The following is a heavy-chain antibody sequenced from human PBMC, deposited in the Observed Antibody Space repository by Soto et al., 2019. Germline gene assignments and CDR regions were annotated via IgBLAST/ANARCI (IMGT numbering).Heavy chain of an antibody. Sequence: EVQLLESGGGLVQPGGSLRLSCAASGFTFSSYAMSWVRQAPGKGLEWVSAISGSGGSTYYGDSVKGRFTIASDNSKNTLYRQRNSLRAEDTAVYDCAKGGGGFYGSGNEHFDYWGQGSLVTVSS. V-gene: IGHV3-23*01. CDR2: ISGSGGST. D-gene: IGHD3-10*01. J-gene: IGHJ4*02. CDR1: GFTFSSYA. CDR3: AKGGGGFYGSGNEHFDY.